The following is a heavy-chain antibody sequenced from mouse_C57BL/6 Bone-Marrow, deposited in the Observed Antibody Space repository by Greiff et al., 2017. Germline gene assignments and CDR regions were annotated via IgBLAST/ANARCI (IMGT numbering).Heavy chain of an antibody. CDR3: ARDFFDV. V-gene: IGHV1-69*01. J-gene: IGHJ1*03. CDR1: GYTFTSYW. Sequence: QVQLKQPGAELVMPGASVKLSCKASGYTFTSYWMHWVKQRPGQGLEWIGEIDPSDSYTNYNQKFKGKSTLTVAKSSSTAYMQLSSLTSEDSAVYYCARDFFDVWGTGTTVTVSS. CDR2: IDPSDSYT.